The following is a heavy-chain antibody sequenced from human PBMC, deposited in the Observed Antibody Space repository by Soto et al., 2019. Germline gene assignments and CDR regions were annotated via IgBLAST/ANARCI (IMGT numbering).Heavy chain of an antibody. CDR2: IYYSGST. J-gene: IGHJ5*02. Sequence: PSETLSLTCTVSDGSISSSSYYWGWIRQPPGKGLEWIESIYYSGSTYYNPSLKSRVTISVDTSKNQFSLKLSSVTAADTAVYYCAXHRGPMVRGFITNWFDPWGQGTLVTVSS. CDR1: DGSISSSSYY. V-gene: IGHV4-39*01. D-gene: IGHD3-10*01. CDR3: AXHRGPMVRGFITNWFDP.